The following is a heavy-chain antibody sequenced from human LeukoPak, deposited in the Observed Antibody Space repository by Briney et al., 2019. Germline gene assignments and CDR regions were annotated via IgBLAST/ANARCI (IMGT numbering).Heavy chain of an antibody. CDR2: ISSSGSTI. CDR3: ASALIYDYVWGSYRYFDY. V-gene: IGHV3-11*01. D-gene: IGHD3-16*02. CDR1: GFTFSDYY. Sequence: GGSLRLSCAASGFTFSDYYMSWIRQAPGKGLEWVSYISSSGSTIYYADSVKGRFTISRDNAKNSLYLQMNSLRAEDTAVYYCASALIYDYVWGSYRYFDYWGQGTLVTVSS. J-gene: IGHJ4*02.